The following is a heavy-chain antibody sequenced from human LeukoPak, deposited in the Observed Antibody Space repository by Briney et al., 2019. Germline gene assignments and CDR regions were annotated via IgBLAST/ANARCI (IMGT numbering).Heavy chain of an antibody. V-gene: IGHV1-2*02. CDR1: GYTFTSYD. Sequence: GASVKVSCKASGYTFTSYDINWVRQATGQGLEWMGWMNPNSGGTNYAQKFQGRVTMTRDTSISTAYMELSRLRSDDTAVYYCARDLFYSGSYTYYFDYWGQGTLVTVSS. CDR2: MNPNSGGT. D-gene: IGHD1-26*01. CDR3: ARDLFYSGSYTYYFDY. J-gene: IGHJ4*02.